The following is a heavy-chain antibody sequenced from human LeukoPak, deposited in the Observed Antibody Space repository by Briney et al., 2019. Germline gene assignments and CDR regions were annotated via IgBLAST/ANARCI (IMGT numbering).Heavy chain of an antibody. Sequence: GESLKISCKGSGYSFNTYWIGWVRQMPGKGLEWMGIIYPGDSDTRYSPSFQGQVTISADKSISTAYLQWSSLKASDTAMYYCARRGYSGYDAFDIWGQGTMVTVSS. CDR2: IYPGDSDT. V-gene: IGHV5-51*01. D-gene: IGHD5-12*01. J-gene: IGHJ3*02. CDR1: GYSFNTYW. CDR3: ARRGYSGYDAFDI.